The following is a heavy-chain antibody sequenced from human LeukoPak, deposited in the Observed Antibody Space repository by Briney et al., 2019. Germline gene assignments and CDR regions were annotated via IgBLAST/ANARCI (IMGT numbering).Heavy chain of an antibody. J-gene: IGHJ4*02. D-gene: IGHD3-22*01. CDR1: GYSISSGYY. CDR2: IYHSGST. Sequence: SETLSLTCAVSGYSISSGYYWGWIRQTPGEGLEWIGSIYHSGSTYYNPSLKSRVTISIDTSKNQFSLKLSSVTAADTAVYYCAGKYYYHSSGYFYVDYWGQGTLVTVSS. CDR3: AGKYYYHSSGYFYVDY. V-gene: IGHV4-38-2*01.